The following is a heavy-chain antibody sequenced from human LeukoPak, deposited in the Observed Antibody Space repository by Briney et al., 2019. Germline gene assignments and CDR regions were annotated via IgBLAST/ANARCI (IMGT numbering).Heavy chain of an antibody. Sequence: SETLSLTCTVSGGSISSSSYYWGWIRQPPGKGLEWIGSIYHSGSTYYNPSLKSRVTISVDTSKNQFSLKLSSVTAADTAVYYCARRPYYYGSGTGWFDPWGQGTLVTVSS. CDR3: ARRPYYYGSGTGWFDP. V-gene: IGHV4-39*01. D-gene: IGHD3-10*01. J-gene: IGHJ5*02. CDR2: IYHSGST. CDR1: GGSISSSSYY.